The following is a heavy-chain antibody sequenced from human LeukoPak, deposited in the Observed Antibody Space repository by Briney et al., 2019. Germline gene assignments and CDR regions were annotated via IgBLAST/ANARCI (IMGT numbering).Heavy chain of an antibody. CDR2: INPNSGGT. J-gene: IGHJ4*02. CDR3: ARDESNSDFWSGYYVFDS. V-gene: IGHV1-2*02. CDR1: GYTFTGYY. D-gene: IGHD3-3*01. Sequence: GASVKVSCKASGYTFTGYYMHWVRQAPGQGLEWMGWINPNSGGTNYAQKFQGRVIMTRDTSINTAYMELTRLTSDDTAIYYCARDESNSDFWSGYYVFDSWGQGTLVTVSS.